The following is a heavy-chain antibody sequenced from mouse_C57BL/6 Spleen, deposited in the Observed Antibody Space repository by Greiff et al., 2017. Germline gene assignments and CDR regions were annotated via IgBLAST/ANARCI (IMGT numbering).Heavy chain of an antibody. CDR1: GFTFSSYA. Sequence: EVKLVESGEGLVKPGGSLKLSCAASGFTFSSYAMSWVRQTPEKRLEWVAYISSGGDYIYYADTVKGRFTISRDNARNTLYLQMSSLKSEDTAMYYCTRGHYGSGGFAYWGQGTLVTVSA. D-gene: IGHD1-1*01. V-gene: IGHV5-9-1*02. CDR3: TRGHYGSGGFAY. CDR2: ISSGGDYI. J-gene: IGHJ3*01.